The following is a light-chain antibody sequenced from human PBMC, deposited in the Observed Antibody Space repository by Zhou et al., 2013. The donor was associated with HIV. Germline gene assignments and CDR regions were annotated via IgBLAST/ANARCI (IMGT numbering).Light chain of an antibody. J-gene: IGKJ4*01. CDR3: QQYNSWPLT. CDR1: QSVGSN. V-gene: IGKV3-15*01. CDR2: DAS. Sequence: EIVMTQSPATLSVSPGERATLSCRASQSVGSNLAWYQQNPAQAPRLLIHDASTRATAIPARFSGSGSGTEFTLTISSMQSEDFALYYCQQYNSWPLTFGGGTKVEIK.